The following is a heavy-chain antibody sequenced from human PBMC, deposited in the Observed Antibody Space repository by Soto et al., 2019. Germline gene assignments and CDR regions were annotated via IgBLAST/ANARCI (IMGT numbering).Heavy chain of an antibody. V-gene: IGHV5-51*01. CDR1: GYSFTSYW. Sequence: GESLKISCKGSGYSFTSYWIGWVRQMPWKGLECMGIIYPGDSDTRYSPSFQGQVTLSADKSISTAYLQWSSLKASDTAMYYCARTSAAGKYYFDMDVWGQETTVTV. J-gene: IGHJ6*02. D-gene: IGHD6-19*01. CDR3: ARTSAAGKYYFDMDV. CDR2: IYPGDSDT.